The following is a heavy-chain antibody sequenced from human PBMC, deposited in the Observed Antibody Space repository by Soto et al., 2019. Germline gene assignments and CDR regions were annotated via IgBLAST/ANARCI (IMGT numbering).Heavy chain of an antibody. Sequence: PGGSLRLSCAASGFTFSSYGMHWVPQAPGKGLEWVAVISYDGSNKYYADSVKGRFTISRDNSKNTLYLQMNSLRAEDTAVYYCARGDGDYYDGNVYLGRHWGQGTLFTVSS. J-gene: IGHJ4*02. V-gene: IGHV3-30*03. D-gene: IGHD3-22*01. CDR1: GFTFSSYG. CDR2: ISYDGSNK. CDR3: ARGDGDYYDGNVYLGRH.